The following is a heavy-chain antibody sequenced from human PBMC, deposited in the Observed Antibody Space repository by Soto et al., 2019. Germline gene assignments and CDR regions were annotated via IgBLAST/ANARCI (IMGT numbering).Heavy chain of an antibody. D-gene: IGHD3-16*01. V-gene: IGHV3-21*01. Sequence: EVHLVESGGGLVQPGGSLRLSCAASGFALSSHSMNWVRQAPGKGLEWVSLISSNSEDKFYADAVKGRFTISRDNAENSVWLQLDGLRVEDTAVYYCTREVQPWARREFDRWGQGALVTVSS. CDR3: TREVQPWARREFDR. J-gene: IGHJ4*02. CDR1: GFALSSHS. CDR2: ISSNSEDK.